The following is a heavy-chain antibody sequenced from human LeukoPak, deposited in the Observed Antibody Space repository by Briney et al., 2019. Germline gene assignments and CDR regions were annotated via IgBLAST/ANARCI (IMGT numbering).Heavy chain of an antibody. CDR1: GYTFTSYY. D-gene: IGHD3-22*01. CDR2: INPSGGST. V-gene: IGHV1-46*01. CDR3: ARATYYYDSSGPFDY. Sequence: ASVKVSCKASGYTFTSYYMHWVRQAPGQGLEWMGIINPSGGSTSYAQKFQGRVTMTRDMSTSTVYMELSSLRSEDTAVYYCARATYYYDSSGPFDYWGQGTLVTVSS. J-gene: IGHJ4*02.